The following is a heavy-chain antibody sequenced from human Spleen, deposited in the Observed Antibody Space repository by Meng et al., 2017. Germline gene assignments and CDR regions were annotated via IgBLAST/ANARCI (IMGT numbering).Heavy chain of an antibody. CDR2: ISYDGSNK. D-gene: IGHD2-15*01. CDR1: GFTFSSYA. CDR3: ARDATDIVVVVAGLLGVFDY. V-gene: IGHV3-30*04. Sequence: GESLKISCAASGFTFSSYAMHWVRQAPGKGLEWVAVISYDGSNKYYADSVKGRFTISRDNSKNTLYLQMNSLRAEDTAVYYCARDATDIVVVVAGLLGVFDYWGQGTLVTVSS. J-gene: IGHJ4*02.